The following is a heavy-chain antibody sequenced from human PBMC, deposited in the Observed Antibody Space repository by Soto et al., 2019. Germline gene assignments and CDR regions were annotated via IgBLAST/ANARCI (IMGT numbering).Heavy chain of an antibody. J-gene: IGHJ5*02. CDR3: ARDKGGSNWFDP. Sequence: QVQLVQSGAEVKKPGSSVKVSCKASGGTFSSYAISWVRQAPGQGLEWMGGIIPIFGTANYAQKFQGRVXIXAXXSTSTAYMELSSLRSEDTAVYYCARDKGGSNWFDPWGQGTLVTVSS. CDR1: GGTFSSYA. D-gene: IGHD3-10*01. V-gene: IGHV1-69*12. CDR2: IIPIFGTA.